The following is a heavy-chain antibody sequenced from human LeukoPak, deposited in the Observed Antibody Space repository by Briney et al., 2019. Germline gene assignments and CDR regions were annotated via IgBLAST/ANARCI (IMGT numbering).Heavy chain of an antibody. CDR1: GGTFSSYA. CDR3: ARTDILTGSRIFP. J-gene: IGHJ5*02. D-gene: IGHD3-9*01. Sequence: SVKVSCKASGGTFSSYAISWVRQAPGQGLEWMGGIIPIFGTANYAQKFQGRVTITADESTSTAYMELSSLRSEDTAVYYCARTDILTGSRIFPWGQGTLVTVSS. V-gene: IGHV1-69*13. CDR2: IIPIFGTA.